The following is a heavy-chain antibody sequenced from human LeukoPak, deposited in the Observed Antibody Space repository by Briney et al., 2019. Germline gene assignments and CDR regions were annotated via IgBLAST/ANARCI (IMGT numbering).Heavy chain of an antibody. CDR2: INHSGST. CDR1: GGSFSGYY. CDR3: ARGLLRALALADYYFDN. V-gene: IGHV4-34*01. Sequence: SETLSLTCAVYGGSFSGYYWSWIRQPPGKGLEWIGEINHSGSTNYNPSLKSRVTISVDTSKNQFSLKLSSVTAADTAVYYCARGLLRALALADYYFDNWGQGTLVAVSS. J-gene: IGHJ4*02. D-gene: IGHD6-19*01.